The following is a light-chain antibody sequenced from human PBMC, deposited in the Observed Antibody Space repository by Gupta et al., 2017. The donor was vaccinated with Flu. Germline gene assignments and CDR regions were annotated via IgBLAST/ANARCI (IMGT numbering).Light chain of an antibody. J-gene: IGLJ3*02. V-gene: IGLV1-51*01. CDR2: DNN. CDR1: SSHIGNNY. Sequence: APGQKVTISCSGSSSHIGNNYVSWYQQLPGTAPKLLIYDNNKRPSGIPARFSGSKSGTSATLGITGLQTGDEADYYCGTWDSSLGAWVFGGGTKLNVL. CDR3: GTWDSSLGAWV.